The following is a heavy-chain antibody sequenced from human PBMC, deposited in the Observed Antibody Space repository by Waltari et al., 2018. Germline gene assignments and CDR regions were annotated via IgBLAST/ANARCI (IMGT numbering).Heavy chain of an antibody. V-gene: IGHV4-59*08. J-gene: IGHJ6*02. Sequence: QVQLQESGPGPVKPSETLSLTCTVSGGSISSYYWRWIWQPPGKGLEWIGYIYYSGSTTYTPSLKSRVTISVDTSKNQFSLNLSSVTAADTAVYYCARRGPDYYYYGMDVWGQGTTVTVSS. CDR3: ARRGPDYYYYGMDV. CDR1: GGSISSYY. D-gene: IGHD3-16*01. CDR2: IYYSGST.